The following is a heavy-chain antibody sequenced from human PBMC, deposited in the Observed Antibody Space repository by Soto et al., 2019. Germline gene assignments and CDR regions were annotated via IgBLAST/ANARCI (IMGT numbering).Heavy chain of an antibody. CDR1: GGSISSYY. J-gene: IGHJ6*02. D-gene: IGHD5-18*01. CDR3: ARQYRYSYGGGNYYYGMDV. V-gene: IGHV4-59*08. CDR2: IYYSGST. Sequence: QVQLQESGPGLVKPSETLSLTCTVSGGSISSYYWSWIRQPPGKGLEWIGYIYYSGSTNYNPSLKGRVTLSVDTSKNQFSLKLSSVTAADTAVYYCARQYRYSYGGGNYYYGMDVWGQGTTVTVSS.